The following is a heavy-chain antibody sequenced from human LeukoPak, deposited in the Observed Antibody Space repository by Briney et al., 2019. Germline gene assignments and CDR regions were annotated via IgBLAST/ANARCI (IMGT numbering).Heavy chain of an antibody. V-gene: IGHV4-59*02. CDR2: IYYSGST. CDR3: ARAGVKGGYSYGSRTWYYFDY. J-gene: IGHJ4*02. Sequence: SETLSLTCTVSGGSVSSYYWSWIRQPPGKGLEWIGYIYYSGSTNYNPSLKSRVTISVDTSKNQFSLKLSSVTAADTAVYYCARAGVKGGYSYGSRTWYYFDYWGQGTLVTVSS. CDR1: GGSVSSYY. D-gene: IGHD5-18*01.